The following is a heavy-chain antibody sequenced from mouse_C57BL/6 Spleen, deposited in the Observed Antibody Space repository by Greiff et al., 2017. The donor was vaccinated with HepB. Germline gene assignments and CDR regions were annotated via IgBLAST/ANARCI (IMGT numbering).Heavy chain of an antibody. CDR1: GYTFTSYG. D-gene: IGHD1-1*01. V-gene: IGHV1-81*01. CDR2: IYPRSGNT. J-gene: IGHJ4*01. CDR3: ARDGKGGSSDYAMDY. Sequence: VQLQQSGAELARPGASVKLSCKASGYTFTSYGISWVKQRTGQGLEWIGEIYPRSGNTYYNEKFKGKATLTADKSSSTAYMELRSLTSEDSAVYFCARDGKGGSSDYAMDYWGQGTSVTVSS.